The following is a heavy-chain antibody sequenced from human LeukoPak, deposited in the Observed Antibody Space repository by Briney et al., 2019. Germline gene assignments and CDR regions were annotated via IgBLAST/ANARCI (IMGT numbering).Heavy chain of an antibody. D-gene: IGHD2-15*01. CDR2: INPSSGGT. CDR3: ASPSPKDSKFVSAAPNDY. CDR1: GYTFTGYY. J-gene: IGHJ4*02. V-gene: IGHV1-2*02. Sequence: ASVKVSCKASGYTFTGYYMHWVRQAPGQGLEWMGWINPSSGGTNYAQKFQGRVAMTRDTSISTAYMELNRLRSDDTAVYYCASPSPKDSKFVSAAPNDYWGQGTLVTVSS.